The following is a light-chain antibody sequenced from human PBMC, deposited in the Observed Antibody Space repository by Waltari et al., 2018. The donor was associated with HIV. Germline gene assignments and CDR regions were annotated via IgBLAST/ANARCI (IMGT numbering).Light chain of an antibody. CDR2: NVN. V-gene: IGLV2-23*02. Sequence: QSALIQPPSVSGSPGQPVTISCTGTSRDVGSYDYVSWYQQHPGTVPKPMIYNVNTQPSGISDRISGSKSGGTASLTITGLRAEDEAVYHCCTFGGTSSSLVCAGGTRLTVL. CDR3: CTFGGTSSSLV. J-gene: IGLJ3*02. CDR1: SRDVGSYDY.